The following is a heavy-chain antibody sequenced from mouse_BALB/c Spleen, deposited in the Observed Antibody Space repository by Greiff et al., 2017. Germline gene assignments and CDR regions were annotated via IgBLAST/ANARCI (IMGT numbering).Heavy chain of an antibody. Sequence: EVQLQQSGTVLARPGASVKMSCKASGYTFTSYWMHWVKQRPGQGLEWIGAIYPGNSDTSYNQKFKGKAKLTAGTSTSTAYMELSSLTNEDSAVYYCTREGDDEWFAYWGQGTPVTVSA. V-gene: IGHV1-5*01. D-gene: IGHD2-12*01. CDR1: GYTFTSYW. J-gene: IGHJ3*01. CDR2: IYPGNSDT. CDR3: TREGDDEWFAY.